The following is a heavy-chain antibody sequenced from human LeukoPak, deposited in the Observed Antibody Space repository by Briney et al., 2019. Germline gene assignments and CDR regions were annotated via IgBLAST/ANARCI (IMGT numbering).Heavy chain of an antibody. Sequence: GESLKISFKGSGYSFTNYWIGWVRQMPGKGLEWMGIIYPGDSDTRYSPSFQGQVTISADKSISTAYLQWSSLKASDTAMYYCASRTGSGGSGGLSMDVWGQGTTVTVSS. D-gene: IGHD3-10*01. J-gene: IGHJ6*02. CDR3: ASRTGSGGSGGLSMDV. V-gene: IGHV5-51*01. CDR1: GYSFTNYW. CDR2: IYPGDSDT.